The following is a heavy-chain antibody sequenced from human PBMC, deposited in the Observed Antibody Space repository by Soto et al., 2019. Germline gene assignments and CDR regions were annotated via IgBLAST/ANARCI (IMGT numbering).Heavy chain of an antibody. J-gene: IGHJ4*02. CDR3: VRLLYYGSGSWVE. V-gene: IGHV1-8*01. CDR1: GYTFTSYD. D-gene: IGHD3-10*01. Sequence: QVQLVQSGAEVKKPGASVKVSCKASGYTFTSYDINWVRQATGQGLEWMGWVNPNNGHTGYAQKFQGRVTMTRNTSIRTAYMELDSLRSEDTALYYCVRLLYYGSGSWVEWGQGTLVTFSS. CDR2: VNPNNGHT.